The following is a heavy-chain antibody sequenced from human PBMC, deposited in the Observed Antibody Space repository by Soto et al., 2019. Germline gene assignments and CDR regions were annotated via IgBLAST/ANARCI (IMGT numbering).Heavy chain of an antibody. V-gene: IGHV1-69*13. CDR1: GGTFSSYA. D-gene: IGHD6-19*01. CDR3: ARDNDSSGWTLSYCYGMDV. Sequence: VASVKVSCQASGGTFSSYAISWVRQAPGQGLEWMGGIIPIFGTANYAQKFQGRVTITADESTSTAYMELSSLRSEDTAVYYCARDNDSSGWTLSYCYGMDVWGQGTTVTVSS. CDR2: IIPIFGTA. J-gene: IGHJ6*02.